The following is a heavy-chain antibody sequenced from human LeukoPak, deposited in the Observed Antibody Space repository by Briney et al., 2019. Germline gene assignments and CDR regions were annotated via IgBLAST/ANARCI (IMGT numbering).Heavy chain of an antibody. CDR1: GYSISSGYY. J-gene: IGHJ6*02. CDR3: ARDQGLEGMDV. D-gene: IGHD6-25*01. CDR2: IYYSGTT. Sequence: SETLSLTCSVSGYSISSGYYWGWIRQPPGKGLEWIGYIYYSGTTNYNPSLKSRVTISVDTSKNQFSLKLSSVTAADTAVYYCARDQGLEGMDVWGQGTTVTVSS. V-gene: IGHV4-61*01.